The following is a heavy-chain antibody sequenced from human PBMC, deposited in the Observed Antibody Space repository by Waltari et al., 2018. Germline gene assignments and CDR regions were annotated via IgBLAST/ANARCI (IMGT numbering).Heavy chain of an antibody. CDR1: GFTFSSYG. D-gene: IGHD3-22*01. Sequence: QVQLVESGGGVVQPGRSLRLSCAASGFTFSSYGMHWVRQAPGKGLGWVAVIWYDVSNKYYAGSVHGRVTISRDNSKNTLYLQMNSLRAEDTSVYYCARGAKRTYYYDSSGYFWFDPWGQGTLVTVSS. J-gene: IGHJ5*02. V-gene: IGHV3-33*01. CDR3: ARGAKRTYYYDSSGYFWFDP. CDR2: IWYDVSNK.